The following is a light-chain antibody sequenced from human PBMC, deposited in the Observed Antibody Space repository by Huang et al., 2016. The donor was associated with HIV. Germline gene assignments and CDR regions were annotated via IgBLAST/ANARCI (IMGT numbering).Light chain of an antibody. J-gene: IGKJ3*01. CDR2: EAS. V-gene: IGKV3-11*01. Sequence: EIVLTQSPATLSLSPGERATLSCRASQSVREYLAWYQHKPGQAPRLLIYEASQRATGIPDMFSGSGSGTDFTLTISSLEPEDFAVYYCQERGNWPRFSFGPGTKVDIK. CDR3: QERGNWPRFS. CDR1: QSVREY.